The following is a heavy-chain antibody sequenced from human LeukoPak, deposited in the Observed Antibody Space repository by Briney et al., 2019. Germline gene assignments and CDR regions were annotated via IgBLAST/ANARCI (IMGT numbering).Heavy chain of an antibody. D-gene: IGHD3-3*01. CDR3: ATVNRRGRWLRFLGHYYYMDV. Sequence: ASVTVSFTSSVYTFTYYYMHWVRQAPGKGVEWMGRVDTEDGERIYAEKFQGRVTITADTSTDTAYMELSSLRSEDTAVYYCATVNRRGRWLRFLGHYYYMDVWGKGTTVTVSS. V-gene: IGHV1-69-2*01. J-gene: IGHJ6*03. CDR1: VYTFTYYY. CDR2: VDTEDGER.